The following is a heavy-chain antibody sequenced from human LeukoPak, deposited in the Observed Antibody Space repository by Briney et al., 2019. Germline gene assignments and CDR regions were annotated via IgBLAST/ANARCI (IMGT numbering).Heavy chain of an antibody. D-gene: IGHD6-6*01. CDR1: GFTFSSYA. CDR3: ATSSLDY. V-gene: IGHV3-64*01. CDR2: ISSNGGST. J-gene: IGHJ4*02. Sequence: GGSLRPSCAASGFTFSSYAMYWVRQAPGKGLECVSTISSNGGSTSYANPVKGRFTISRDNSKNTLYLQMGSLRADDMAVYYCATSSLDYWGQGTLVTVSS.